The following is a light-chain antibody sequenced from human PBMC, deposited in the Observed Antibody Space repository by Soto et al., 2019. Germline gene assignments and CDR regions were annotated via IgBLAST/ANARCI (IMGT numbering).Light chain of an antibody. CDR3: SSYTDRNNLV. J-gene: IGLJ1*01. CDR2: DVS. V-gene: IGLV2-8*01. CDR1: SSDIGGYNS. Sequence: QSVLTQSPSASGSPGQSVTISCTGTSSDIGGYNSVSWYQQHPGKAPKVMIYDVSKRPSGVPDRFSGSKSGNTASLTVSALQADDDADYYCSSYTDRNNLVFGTGTKVTVL.